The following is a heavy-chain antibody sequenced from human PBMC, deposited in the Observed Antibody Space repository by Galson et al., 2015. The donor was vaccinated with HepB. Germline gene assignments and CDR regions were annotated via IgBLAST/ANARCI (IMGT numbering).Heavy chain of an antibody. CDR3: AKGMAGSCPRVLCHSFDN. D-gene: IGHD2-8*02. Sequence: SLRLSCAASGFTFSTYAMSWVRQTPGKGLEWVAAISGSDDGTYHAASVRGRFTISRDDSKNTLYLQMNRLRAEDTATYYCAKGMAGSCPRVLCHSFDNWGQGSLVTVSS. CDR1: GFTFSTYA. J-gene: IGHJ4*02. CDR2: ISGSDDGT. V-gene: IGHV3-23*01.